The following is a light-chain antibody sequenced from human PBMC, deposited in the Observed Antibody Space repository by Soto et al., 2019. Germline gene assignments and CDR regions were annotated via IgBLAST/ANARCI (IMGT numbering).Light chain of an antibody. V-gene: IGKV3-20*01. CDR2: GAS. CDR1: QSVGSNY. CDR3: QQYGHSPYT. Sequence: EVVLTQSPGTLSLSPGEGATLSCRASQSVGSNYLAWFQQKLGRAPRLLIYGASSRATGIPDRFSGSGSGTDFTLTMTRLETEDSAVYYCQQYGHSPYTFGQGTKVDIK. J-gene: IGKJ2*01.